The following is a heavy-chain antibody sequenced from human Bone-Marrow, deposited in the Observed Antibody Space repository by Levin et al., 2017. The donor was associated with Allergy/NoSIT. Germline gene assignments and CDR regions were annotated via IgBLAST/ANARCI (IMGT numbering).Heavy chain of an antibody. J-gene: IGHJ5*01. CDR1: GYTFTGSY. Sequence: ASVKVSCEASGYTFTGSYIHWVRQVPGHGLEWMGRINPKSGGTNYADKFQGRVAMTRDTSISTAYMELTWLSSDDTATYYCARYYNSYDSWGQGTLVTVST. CDR3: ARYYNSYDS. V-gene: IGHV1-2*06. CDR2: INPKSGGT. D-gene: IGHD3-10*01.